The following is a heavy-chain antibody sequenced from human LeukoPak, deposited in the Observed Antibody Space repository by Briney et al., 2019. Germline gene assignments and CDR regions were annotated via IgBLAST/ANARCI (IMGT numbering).Heavy chain of an antibody. CDR3: ARVCGKTFWSGYFCY. Sequence: PGGSLRLSCAASRFTFSSYAMSWVRQAPGKGLEWVSSISSSSSYIYYADSVKGRFTISRDNAKNSLYLQMNSLRAEDTTVYYCARVCGKTFWSGYFCYWGQGPLVTVSS. J-gene: IGHJ4*02. D-gene: IGHD3-3*01. CDR2: ISSSSSYI. V-gene: IGHV3-21*06. CDR1: RFTFSSYA.